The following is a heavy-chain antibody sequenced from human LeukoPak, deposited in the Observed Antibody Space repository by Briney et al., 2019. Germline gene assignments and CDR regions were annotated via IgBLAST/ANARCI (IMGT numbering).Heavy chain of an antibody. V-gene: IGHV1-2*02. D-gene: IGHD3-3*01. CDR1: GYTFTGYY. Sequence: SVKVFCTVSGYTFTGYYMHWVRQAPAQGLECMGWINPDRGDTNYTQKFQGRVTMTRDTSISTASMELSRLRSDDTAVYYCARVYYTHGFDIWGQGTKVSVSP. J-gene: IGHJ3*02. CDR2: INPDRGDT. CDR3: ARVYYTHGFDI.